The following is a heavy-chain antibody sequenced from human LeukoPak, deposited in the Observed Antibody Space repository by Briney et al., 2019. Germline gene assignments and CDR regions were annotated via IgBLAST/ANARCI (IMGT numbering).Heavy chain of an antibody. CDR2: IIPIFGTA. J-gene: IGHJ4*02. V-gene: IGHV1-69*13. D-gene: IGHD4-11*01. CDR3: ARSDSNYPRFDY. Sequence: SVKVSCKASGGTSSSYAISWVRQAPGQGLEWMGGIIPIFGTANYAQKFQGRVTITADESTSTAYMELSSLRSEDTAVYYCARSDSNYPRFDYWGQGTLVTVSS. CDR1: GGTSSSYA.